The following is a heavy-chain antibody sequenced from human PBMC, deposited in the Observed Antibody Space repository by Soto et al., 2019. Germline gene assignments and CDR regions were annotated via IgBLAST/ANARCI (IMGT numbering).Heavy chain of an antibody. J-gene: IGHJ4*02. Sequence: GGSLRLSCAASGFTFSSYAMHWVRQAPGKGLEWVAVISYDGSNKYYADSVKGRFTISRDNSKNTLYLQMNSLRAEDTAVYYCARSGTQQLAFDSWGQGTLDTVSS. D-gene: IGHD6-13*01. V-gene: IGHV3-30-3*01. CDR2: ISYDGSNK. CDR1: GFTFSSYA. CDR3: ARSGTQQLAFDS.